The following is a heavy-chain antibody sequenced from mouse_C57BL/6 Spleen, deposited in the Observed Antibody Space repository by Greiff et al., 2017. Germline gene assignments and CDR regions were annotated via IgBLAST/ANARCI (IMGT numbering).Heavy chain of an antibody. D-gene: IGHD2-5*01. V-gene: IGHV5-4*03. J-gene: IGHJ4*01. CDR1: GFTFSSYA. CDR2: ISDGGSYT. Sequence: EVKLVESGGGLVKPGGSLKLSCAASGFTFSSYAMSWVRQTPEKRLEWVATISDGGSYTYYPDNVKGRFTISRDNAKNNLYLQMSHLKSEDTAMYYCARKSNYSIYAMDYWGQGTSVTVSS. CDR3: ARKSNYSIYAMDY.